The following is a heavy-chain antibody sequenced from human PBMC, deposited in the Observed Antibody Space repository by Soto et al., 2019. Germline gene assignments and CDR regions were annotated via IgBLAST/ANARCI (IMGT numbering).Heavy chain of an antibody. J-gene: IGHJ5*02. Sequence: QVQLQESGPGLVKPSQTLSLTCTVSGGSISSGDYYWSWIRQPPGKGLEWIGYIYYSGSTYYNPSLKSRVTISVDTSKNQFSLKLSSVTAADTAVYYCAREMNGCTNGVCAFDPWGQGTLVTVSS. V-gene: IGHV4-30-4*01. CDR3: AREMNGCTNGVCAFDP. CDR2: IYYSGST. D-gene: IGHD2-8*01. CDR1: GGSISSGDYY.